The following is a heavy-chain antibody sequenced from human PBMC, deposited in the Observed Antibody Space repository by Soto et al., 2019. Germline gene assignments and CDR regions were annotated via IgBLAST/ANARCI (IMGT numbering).Heavy chain of an antibody. CDR3: AKARYRGSYWTSEC. J-gene: IGHJ4*01. Sequence: PWGSRRLSCAASGLTFSSYAMSWVRQAPGKGLDWVSAISVSVGSTYYADSVKGRFTISRDNSKNTLYLQMNSLRAEDTAVYYWAKARYRGSYWTSECWGEGTMVNVSA. D-gene: IGHD1-26*01. V-gene: IGHV3-23*01. CDR2: ISVSVGST. CDR1: GLTFSSYA.